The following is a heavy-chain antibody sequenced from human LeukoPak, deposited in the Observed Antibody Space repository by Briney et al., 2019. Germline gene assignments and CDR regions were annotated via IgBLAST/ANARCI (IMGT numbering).Heavy chain of an antibody. CDR3: ARVGTVTPPYYYYGMDV. V-gene: IGHV3-33*01. J-gene: IGHJ6*02. CDR2: IWYDGSNK. CDR1: GFTFSSYG. D-gene: IGHD4-4*01. Sequence: GGSLRLSCGASGFTFSSYGMHWVRQAPGKGLEWVAVIWYDGSNKYYADSVKGRFTISRDNSKNTLYLQMNSLRAEDTAVYYCARVGTVTPPYYYYGMDVWGQGTTVTVSS.